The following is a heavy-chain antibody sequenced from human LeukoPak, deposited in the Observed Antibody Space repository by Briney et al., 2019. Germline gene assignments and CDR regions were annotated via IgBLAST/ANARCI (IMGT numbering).Heavy chain of an antibody. J-gene: IGHJ3*02. V-gene: IGHV3-9*01. CDR1: GFTFDDYA. Sequence: PGGSLRLSCAASGFTFDDYAMHWVRQAPGKGLGWVSGISWNSGSIGYADSVKGRFTISRDNAKNSLYLQMNSLRAEDTALYYCAKDRGATMAVIAFDIWGQGTMVTVSS. CDR2: ISWNSGSI. CDR3: AKDRGATMAVIAFDI. D-gene: IGHD1-26*01.